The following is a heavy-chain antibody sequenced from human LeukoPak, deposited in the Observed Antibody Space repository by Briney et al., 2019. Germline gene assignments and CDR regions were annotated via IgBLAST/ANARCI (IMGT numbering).Heavy chain of an antibody. V-gene: IGHV4-39*01. CDR1: GGSISSGSYY. J-gene: IGHJ5*02. Sequence: PSETLSLTCTVSGGSISSGSYYWGWIRQPPGKGLEWIGSIYYSGSTYYNPSLKSRVTISVDTSKNQFSLKLSSVTAADTAVYYCARRGASSSWHPENWFDPWGQGTLVTVSS. D-gene: IGHD6-13*01. CDR3: ARRGASSSWHPENWFDP. CDR2: IYYSGST.